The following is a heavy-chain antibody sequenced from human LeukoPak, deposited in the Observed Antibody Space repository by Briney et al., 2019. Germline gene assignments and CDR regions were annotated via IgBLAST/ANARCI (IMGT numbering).Heavy chain of an antibody. CDR1: GYTFTSYG. J-gene: IGHJ5*02. Sequence: ASVKVSCKATGYTFTSYGISWVRQAPGQGLEWMGWISAYNGNTNYAQKLQGRVTMTTDTSTSTAYMELRSLRSDDTAVYYCARGGEDSGYDPTREEGWFDPWGQGTLVTVSS. D-gene: IGHD5-12*01. CDR3: ARGGEDSGYDPTREEGWFDP. V-gene: IGHV1-18*01. CDR2: ISAYNGNT.